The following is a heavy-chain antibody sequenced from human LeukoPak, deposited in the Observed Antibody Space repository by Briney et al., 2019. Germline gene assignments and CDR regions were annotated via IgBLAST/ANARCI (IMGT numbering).Heavy chain of an antibody. CDR1: GGSFSGYY. CDR2: INHSGST. Sequence: SETLSLTCAVYGGSFSGYYWSWIRQPPGKGLEWIGEINHSGSTNYNPSLQSRVTISVDTSKNQFSLKLSSVTAAGTAVYYCARGADCSGGSCFRYYYYYGMDVWGPGTTVTVSS. V-gene: IGHV4-34*01. CDR3: ARGADCSGGSCFRYYYYYGMDV. J-gene: IGHJ6*02. D-gene: IGHD2-15*01.